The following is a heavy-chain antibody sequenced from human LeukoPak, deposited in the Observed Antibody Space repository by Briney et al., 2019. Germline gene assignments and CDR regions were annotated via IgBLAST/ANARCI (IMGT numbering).Heavy chain of an antibody. CDR1: GYSFSSYW. CDR3: ARRLGGADVFDI. V-gene: IGHV5-51*01. CDR2: IYPGDSDS. J-gene: IGHJ3*02. Sequence: GESLKISCKGSGYSFSSYWIAWVRQMPGKGLEWMGIIYPGDSDSKYSRSFQGQVTTSADKSINTAYLQWSSLKASDSALYYCARRLGGADVFDIWGQGTMVTVSS. D-gene: IGHD3-16*01.